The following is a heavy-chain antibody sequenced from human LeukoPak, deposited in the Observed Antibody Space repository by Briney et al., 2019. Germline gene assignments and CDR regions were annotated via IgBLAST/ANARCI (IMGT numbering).Heavy chain of an antibody. CDR2: ISSSSSTI. D-gene: IGHD2-21*01. CDR1: GFTFSSYS. J-gene: IGHJ6*03. CDR3: ARGGLVVVSYYYMDV. V-gene: IGHV3-48*04. Sequence: GGSLRLSCAASGFTFSSYSMNWVRQAPGKGLEWVSYISSSSSTIYYADSVKGRFTISRDNAKNSLYLQMNSLRAEDTAVYYCARGGLVVVSYYYMDVWGKGTTVTVS.